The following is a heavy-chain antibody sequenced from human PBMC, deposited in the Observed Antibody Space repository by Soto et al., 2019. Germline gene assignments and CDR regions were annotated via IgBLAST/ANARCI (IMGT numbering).Heavy chain of an antibody. V-gene: IGHV3-48*01. Sequence: GGSLRLSCSASGFTFSSYSMNWVRQAPGKGLEWVSYISSSSSTIYYADSVKVRFTISRVNAKNSLYLQMNRLRAEDTPVYYCARDGSSWYRTWFEPCGQGTLVTVSS. J-gene: IGHJ5*02. CDR3: ARDGSSWYRTWFEP. CDR1: GFTFSSYS. D-gene: IGHD6-13*01. CDR2: ISSSSSTI.